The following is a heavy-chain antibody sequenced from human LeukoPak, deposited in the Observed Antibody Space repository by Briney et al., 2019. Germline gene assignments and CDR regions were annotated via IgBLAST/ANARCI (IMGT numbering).Heavy chain of an antibody. Sequence: GGSLRLPCVASGFNFRSYWMHWVRQTPGEGLVWVSRIKGDGSSISYADSVKGRFTISRDNAKNTLYLQMNSLRDEDTALYYCARDQLYCTGGYCYFDSWGQGTLVTVSS. J-gene: IGHJ4*02. V-gene: IGHV3-74*01. D-gene: IGHD2-8*02. CDR3: ARDQLYCTGGYCYFDS. CDR2: IKGDGSSI. CDR1: GFNFRSYW.